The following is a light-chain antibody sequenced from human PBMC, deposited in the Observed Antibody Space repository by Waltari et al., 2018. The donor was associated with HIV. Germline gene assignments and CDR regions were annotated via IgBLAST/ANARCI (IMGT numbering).Light chain of an antibody. Sequence: EVVLTQSPGTLSLSPGEGAPLSCRASQSVTSSYLAWYQQKPGQAPRLVIYGASNRATGIPDRFSGSGSGTDFTLTISRLEPEDFAVYYCQLYGSSPPRYTFGQGTKLEIK. V-gene: IGKV3-20*01. CDR1: QSVTSSY. CDR2: GAS. J-gene: IGKJ2*01. CDR3: QLYGSSPPRYT.